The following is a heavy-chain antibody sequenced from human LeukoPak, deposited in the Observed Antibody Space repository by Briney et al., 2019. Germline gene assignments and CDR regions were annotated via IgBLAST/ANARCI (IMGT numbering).Heavy chain of an antibody. V-gene: IGHV4-59*01. J-gene: IGHJ4*02. CDR1: GGSISSYY. CDR2: IYYSGST. CDR3: AGGGYDYYFDY. D-gene: IGHD5-12*01. Sequence: SETLSLTCTVPGGSISSYYWSWIRQPPGKGLEWIGYIYYSGSTNYNPSLKSRVTISVDTSKNQFSLKLSSVTAADTAVYYCAGGGYDYYFDYWGQGTLVTVSS.